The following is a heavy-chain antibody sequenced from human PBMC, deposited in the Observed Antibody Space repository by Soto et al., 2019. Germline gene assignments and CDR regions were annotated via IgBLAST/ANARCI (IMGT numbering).Heavy chain of an antibody. CDR2: LSYDGDNK. D-gene: IGHD6-13*01. Sequence: QVQVVESGGGVVQPGRSLRLSCAVSGFTLSRYAMHWVRQAPGKGLEWVAVLSYDGDNKYYADSVKSRFTISRDTSNNTLYLQMNSLRAEDTAVYYCARSGSSWSTYYYYHGMDVWGQGTTVTVSS. CDR1: GFTLSRYA. J-gene: IGHJ6*02. V-gene: IGHV3-30-3*01. CDR3: ARSGSSWSTYYYYHGMDV.